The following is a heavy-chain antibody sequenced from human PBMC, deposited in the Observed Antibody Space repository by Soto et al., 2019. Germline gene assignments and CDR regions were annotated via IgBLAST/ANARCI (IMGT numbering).Heavy chain of an antibody. CDR2: INAGNGNT. Sequence: VASVKVSCKASGYTFTSYAMHWVRQAPGQRLEWMGWINAGNGNTKYSQKFQGRVTITRDTSASTAYMELSSPRSEDTAVYYCARDRRYYYGSGSYPPYPYYFDYWGQGTLVTVSS. V-gene: IGHV1-3*01. CDR3: ARDRRYYYGSGSYPPYPYYFDY. J-gene: IGHJ4*02. CDR1: GYTFTSYA. D-gene: IGHD3-10*01.